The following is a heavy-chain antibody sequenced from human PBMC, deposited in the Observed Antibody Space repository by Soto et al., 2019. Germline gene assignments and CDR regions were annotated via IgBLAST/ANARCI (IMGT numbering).Heavy chain of an antibody. J-gene: IGHJ6*02. CDR1: GGSISISNW. Sequence: SETLSLTCAVSGGSISISNWWSWVRQPPGKGLEWIGEIYHSGSTNYNPSLKSRVTISVDKSKNQFSLKLSSVTAADTAVYYCARIDDYYDSSGYYLGGGMDVWGQGTKVTVSS. CDR2: IYHSGST. V-gene: IGHV4-4*02. D-gene: IGHD3-22*01. CDR3: ARIDDYYDSSGYYLGGGMDV.